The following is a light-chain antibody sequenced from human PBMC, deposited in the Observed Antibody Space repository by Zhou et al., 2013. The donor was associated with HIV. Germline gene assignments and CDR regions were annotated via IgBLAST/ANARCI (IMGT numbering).Light chain of an antibody. CDR3: QQYYHWPPWT. J-gene: IGKJ1*01. V-gene: IGKV3-15*01. CDR1: QSVSSD. CDR2: GAS. Sequence: IVMTQSPATLSVSPGERTTLSCRASQSVSSDLAWYQQKPGQAPRLLIYGASTRATGIPARFSGSGSGTEFSLTISSLQSEDYAVYFCQQYYHWPPWTFGQGTKVEIK.